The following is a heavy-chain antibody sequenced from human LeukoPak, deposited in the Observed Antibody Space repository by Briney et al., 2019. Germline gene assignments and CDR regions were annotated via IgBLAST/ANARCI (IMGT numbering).Heavy chain of an antibody. CDR2: ISGSGGST. J-gene: IGHJ4*02. V-gene: IGHV3-23*01. CDR1: GFTFSSYA. CDR3: ARINMVRGVISPPDH. Sequence: GGSLRLSCAASGFTFSSYAMSWVRQAPGKGLEWVSAISGSGGSTYYADSVKGRFTISRDNSKNTLYLQMNSLRDEDTAVYYCARINMVRGVISPPDHWGQGTLVTVSS. D-gene: IGHD3-10*01.